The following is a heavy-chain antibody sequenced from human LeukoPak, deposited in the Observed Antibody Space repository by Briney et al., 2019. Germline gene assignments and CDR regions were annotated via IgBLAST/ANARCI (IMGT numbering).Heavy chain of an antibody. J-gene: IGHJ4*02. CDR3: ARDPHSSSSPFDY. CDR2: ISSSSSYI. V-gene: IGHV3-21*01. Sequence: GGSLRLSCAASEFTFSSYSMNWVRQAPGKGLEWVSSISSSSSYIYYADSVKGRFTISRDNAKNSLYLQMNSLRAEDTAVYYCARDPHSSSSPFDYWGQGTLVTVSS. CDR1: EFTFSSYS. D-gene: IGHD6-6*01.